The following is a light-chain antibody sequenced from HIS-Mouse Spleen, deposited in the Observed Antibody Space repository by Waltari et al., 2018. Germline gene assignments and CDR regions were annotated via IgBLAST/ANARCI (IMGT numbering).Light chain of an antibody. CDR2: DVS. Sequence: QSALTQPASVSGSPGQPITISCTGTSSDVGGYNYVSWYQHHPGKAPKLMIYDVSNRPSGVSTRFSGSKSGNTASLTISGLQAEDEADYYCSSYTSSSFNVVFGGGTKLTVL. CDR1: SSDVGGYNY. V-gene: IGLV2-14*03. J-gene: IGLJ2*01. CDR3: SSYTSSSFNVV.